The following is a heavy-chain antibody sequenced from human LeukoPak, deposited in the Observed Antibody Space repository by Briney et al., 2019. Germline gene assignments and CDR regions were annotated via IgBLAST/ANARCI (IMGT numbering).Heavy chain of an antibody. V-gene: IGHV3-23*01. CDR1: GFTFGDYV. D-gene: IGHD2-15*01. CDR2: ITASGDRT. CDR3: ARRDIVVVVSASDY. Sequence: GGSLRLSCAASGFTFGDYVMRWVRQAPGKGLEWVSGITASGDRTFYGDSVRGRFTVSRDNSKNTVYLQMNSLRVDDTAVYYCARRDIVVVVSASDYWGQGTLVTVSS. J-gene: IGHJ4*02.